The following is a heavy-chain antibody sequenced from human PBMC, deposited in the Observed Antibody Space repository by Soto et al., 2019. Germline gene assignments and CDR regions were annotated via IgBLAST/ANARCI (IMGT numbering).Heavy chain of an antibody. CDR3: ARDFTGYFDY. CDR1: GFNFINSY. J-gene: IGHJ4*02. CDR2: IYSGGST. V-gene: IGHV3-53*01. Sequence: GGSLRLSCAASGFNFINSYMSWVRQAPGKGLERVSVIYSGGSTFYADSVKGRFTISRDNSNSKVSLEMNNLRAEDTAVYYCARDFTGYFDYWGQGA.